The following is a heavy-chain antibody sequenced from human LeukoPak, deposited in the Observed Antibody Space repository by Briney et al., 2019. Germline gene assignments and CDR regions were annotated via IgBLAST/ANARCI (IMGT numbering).Heavy chain of an antibody. J-gene: IGHJ4*02. CDR3: ARGMTAVFDY. D-gene: IGHD5-18*01. V-gene: IGHV4-59*01. CDR1: GGSISSYY. Sequence: PPETLSHTCTVSGGSISSYYWRWIRQPPGKGLEWIGYIYYSGSTNYNPSLKSRVTISVDTSKNQFSLKLSSVTAADTAVYYCARGMTAVFDYWGQGTLVTVSS. CDR2: IYYSGST.